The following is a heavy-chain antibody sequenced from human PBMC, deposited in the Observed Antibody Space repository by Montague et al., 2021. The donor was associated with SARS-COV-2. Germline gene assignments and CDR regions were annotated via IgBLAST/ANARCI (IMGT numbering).Heavy chain of an antibody. CDR2: IYYSGST. J-gene: IGHJ4*02. Sequence: SETLSLTCTVSGDSIISFYWTWVRQSPGKGLEWIGSIYYSGSTYYNPSLKSRVTISVDTSKNQFSLKLSSVTAADTAVYYCARAFIAAAGTTSFDYWGQGTLVTVSS. V-gene: IGHV4-59*05. CDR3: ARAFIAAAGTTSFDY. D-gene: IGHD6-13*01. CDR1: GDSIISFY.